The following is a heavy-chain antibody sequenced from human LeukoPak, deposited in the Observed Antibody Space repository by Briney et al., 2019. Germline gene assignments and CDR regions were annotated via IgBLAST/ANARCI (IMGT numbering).Heavy chain of an antibody. J-gene: IGHJ4*02. D-gene: IGHD6-19*01. CDR2: IIPIFGTA. V-gene: IGHV1-69*06. CDR3: ARSPLTGYSSGWSGDY. CDR1: GGTFSSYA. Sequence: SVKVSCKASGGTFSSYAISWVRQAPGQGLEWMGGIIPIFGTANYAQKFQGRVTITADKSTSTAYMELSSLRSEDTAVYYCARSPLTGYSSGWSGDYWGQGTLVTVSS.